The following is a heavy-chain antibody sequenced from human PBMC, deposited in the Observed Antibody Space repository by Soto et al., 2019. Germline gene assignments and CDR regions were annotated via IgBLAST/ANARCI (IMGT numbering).Heavy chain of an antibody. CDR2: IYYSGST. CDR3: ARGFWTPAGYFDY. V-gene: IGHV4-30-4*01. Sequence: PSETLSLTCTVSGGSISSGDYYWSWIRQPPGKGLERIGYIYYSGSTYYNPSLKSRVTISVDTSKNQFSLKLSSVTAADTAVYYCARGFWTPAGYFDYWGQGTLVTVSS. J-gene: IGHJ4*02. CDR1: GGSISSGDYY. D-gene: IGHD3-3*01.